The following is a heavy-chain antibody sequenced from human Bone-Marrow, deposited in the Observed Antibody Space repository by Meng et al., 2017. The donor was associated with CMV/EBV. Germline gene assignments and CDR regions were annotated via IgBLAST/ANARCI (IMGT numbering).Heavy chain of an antibody. V-gene: IGHV3-48*03. CDR2: SSSIGRII. CDR1: GFTFSHYE. CDR3: VRLAGCTSTTCQEKDVFDI. D-gene: IGHD2-2*01. J-gene: IGHJ3*02. Sequence: GGSLRLSCAVSGFTFSHYEMSWVRQAPGKGLEWISFSSSIGRIIYYEDSVKGRYTISRDSAKNSLYLQMNGLKAEDTAIYYCVRLAGCTSTTCQEKDVFDIWGQGTMVTVSS.